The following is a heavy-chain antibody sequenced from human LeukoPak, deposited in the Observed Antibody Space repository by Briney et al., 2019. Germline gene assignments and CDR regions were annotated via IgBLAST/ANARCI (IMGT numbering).Heavy chain of an antibody. Sequence: SETLSLTCAVYGGSFSGYYWSWIRQPPGKGLEWIGEINHSGSTNYNPSLKSRVTISVDTSKNQFSLRLSSVTAADTAVYYCARGRIQLWYPWYFDYWGQGTLVTVSS. CDR3: ARGRIQLWYPWYFDY. D-gene: IGHD5-18*01. J-gene: IGHJ4*02. V-gene: IGHV4-34*01. CDR2: INHSGST. CDR1: GGSFSGYY.